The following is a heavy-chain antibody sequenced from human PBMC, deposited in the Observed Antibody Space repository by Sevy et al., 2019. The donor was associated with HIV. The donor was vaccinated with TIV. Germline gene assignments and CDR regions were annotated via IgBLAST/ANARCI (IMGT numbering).Heavy chain of an antibody. D-gene: IGHD2-2*01. CDR2: IKQDGSEK. CDR1: GFTFSSYW. CDR3: ARDTCSSTSCYFYGHYYYYGMDV. J-gene: IGHJ6*02. V-gene: IGHV3-7*03. Sequence: GESLKISCAASGFTFSSYWMSWVRQAPGKGLEWVANIKQDGSEKYYVDSVKGGFTISRDNARNSLYLQMNSLRAEDTAVYYCARDTCSSTSCYFYGHYYYYGMDVWGQGTTVTVSS.